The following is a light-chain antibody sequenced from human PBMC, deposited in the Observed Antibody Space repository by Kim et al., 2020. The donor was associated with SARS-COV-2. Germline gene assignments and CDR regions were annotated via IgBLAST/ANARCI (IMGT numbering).Light chain of an antibody. J-gene: IGKJ2*01. CDR2: RTS. CDR1: QEIRIY. CDR3: QEYNTYPYA. Sequence: DIQMTQSPSSLSASVGDRITVTCRASQEIRIYLVWYQQKPGKAPNLLIYRTSTLQTGVPPRFSGSGSGTEFTLTISSLHPDDFATYFCQEYNTYPYALGQETKLEI. V-gene: IGKV1-5*03.